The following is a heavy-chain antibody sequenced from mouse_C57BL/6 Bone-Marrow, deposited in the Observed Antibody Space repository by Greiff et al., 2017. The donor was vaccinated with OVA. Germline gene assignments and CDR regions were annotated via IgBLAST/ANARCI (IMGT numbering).Heavy chain of an antibody. CDR1: GFTFSDYY. CDR3: ARQTYYYGSSYYAMDY. V-gene: IGHV5-12*01. D-gene: IGHD1-1*01. Sequence: EVHLVESGGGLVQPGGSLKLSCAASGFTFSDYYMYWVRQTPEKRLEWVAYISNGGGSTYYPDTVKGRFTISRDNAKNTLYLQMSRLKSEDTAMYYCARQTYYYGSSYYAMDYWGQGTSVTVSS. J-gene: IGHJ4*01. CDR2: ISNGGGST.